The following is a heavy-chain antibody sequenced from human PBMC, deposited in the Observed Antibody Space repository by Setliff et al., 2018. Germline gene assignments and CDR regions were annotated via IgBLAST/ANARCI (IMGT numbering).Heavy chain of an antibody. Sequence: GASVKVSCKTSGDTFVSCYVHWVRQAPGQGLEWMGLIKPGIDTATYAQKFQGRVTMTRDTSAKIVFMELNGLRSDDTAVYYCARDVTGTYNGRLEYWGLGTLVTVSS. J-gene: IGHJ4*02. CDR1: GDTFVSCY. V-gene: IGHV1-46*01. CDR2: IKPGIDTA. CDR3: ARDVTGTYNGRLEY. D-gene: IGHD1-1*01.